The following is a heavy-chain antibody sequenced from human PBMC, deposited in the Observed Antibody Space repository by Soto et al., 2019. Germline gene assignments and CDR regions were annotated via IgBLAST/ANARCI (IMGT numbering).Heavy chain of an antibody. V-gene: IGHV4-30-4*01. CDR2: IYYSGST. D-gene: IGHD2-15*01. CDR3: ARETPVLFYFDY. Sequence: SETLSLTCTVSGGSISSGDYYWSWIRQPPGKGLEWIGYIYYSGSTYYNPSLKSRVTISVDTSKNQFSLKLSSVTAADTAVYYCARETPVLFYFDYWGQGTLVTVSS. J-gene: IGHJ4*02. CDR1: GGSISSGDYY.